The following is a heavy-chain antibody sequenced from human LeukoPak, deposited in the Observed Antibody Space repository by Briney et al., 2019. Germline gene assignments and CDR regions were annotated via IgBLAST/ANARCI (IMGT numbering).Heavy chain of an antibody. CDR3: ARSRQIYGSGRPYYFDY. J-gene: IGHJ4*02. Sequence: PSETLSLTCTVPGGSISSSSYYLGWIRQPPGKGLEWIGSIYHSGSTYYNPSLKSRVTISVDTSKNQFSLKLSSVTAADTAVYYCARSRQIYGSGRPYYFDYWGQGTLVTVSS. CDR2: IYHSGST. D-gene: IGHD3-10*01. CDR1: GGSISSSSYY. V-gene: IGHV4-39*07.